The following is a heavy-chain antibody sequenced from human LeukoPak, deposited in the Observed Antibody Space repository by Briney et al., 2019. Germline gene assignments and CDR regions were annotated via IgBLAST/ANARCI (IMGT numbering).Heavy chain of an antibody. CDR1: GFTFSRYA. Sequence: GGSLRLSCAASGFTFSRYAMSWVRQAPGKGVEWVSDISGSGGSTYYADSVKGRFTISRDNSKNTLYLQINSLRAEDTAVYYCAKDGWGRRDYDIGFDIWGQGTMVTVSS. J-gene: IGHJ3*02. V-gene: IGHV3-23*01. D-gene: IGHD4-17*01. CDR2: ISGSGGST. CDR3: AKDGWGRRDYDIGFDI.